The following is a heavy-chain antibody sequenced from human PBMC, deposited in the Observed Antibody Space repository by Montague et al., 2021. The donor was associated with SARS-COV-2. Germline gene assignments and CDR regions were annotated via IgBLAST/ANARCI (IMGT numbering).Heavy chain of an antibody. CDR1: GGSITDINYY. D-gene: IGHD3-3*01. CDR3: GRQKYDFCSSRYSDHFDS. CDR2: IFQSGST. Sequence: SETLSLTCTVYGGSITDINYYWGWLRQPPGKGLKWYGNIFQSGSTYYNPSLMSRVTISVATSRNEFSMKVNSVTAADTAVYYCGRQKYDFCSSRYSDHFDSWGQGTMVTVSS. J-gene: IGHJ4*03. V-gene: IGHV4-39*01.